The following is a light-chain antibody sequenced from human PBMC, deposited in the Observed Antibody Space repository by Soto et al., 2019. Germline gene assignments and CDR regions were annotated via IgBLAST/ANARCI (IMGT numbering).Light chain of an antibody. CDR2: WAS. CDR1: QSVFYSSNNKNY. J-gene: IGKJ4*01. V-gene: IGKV4-1*01. CDR3: QQYHSTPLT. Sequence: DIAMTQSPDSLAVSLGERATINCKSSQSVFYSSNNKNYLAWFQQKAGQPPKLLIYWASTRESGVPDRFSGSGSGTDFTLTISSLQAEDVAVYYCQQYHSTPLTFGGGTKVEIK.